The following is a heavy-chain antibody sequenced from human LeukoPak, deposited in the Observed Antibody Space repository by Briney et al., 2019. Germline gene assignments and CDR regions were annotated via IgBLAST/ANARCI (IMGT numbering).Heavy chain of an antibody. CDR1: GFTFSSYS. Sequence: GGSLRLSCTPPGFTFSSYSMTWVREAPGKGLEWVSGISGSGGSTYYADSEKGRFTISRDNSKNTLYLQVNSLIAEDTAVYYCARGTGYNTGRSVDYWGQGTLVTVSS. V-gene: IGHV3-23*01. CDR3: ARGTGYNTGRSVDY. D-gene: IGHD6-25*01. J-gene: IGHJ4*02. CDR2: ISGSGGST.